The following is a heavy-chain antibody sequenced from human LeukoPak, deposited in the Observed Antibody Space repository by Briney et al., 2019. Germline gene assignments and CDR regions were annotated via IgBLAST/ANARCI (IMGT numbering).Heavy chain of an antibody. Sequence: GGSLRLSCAASGFTVSSNYMSWVRQAPGKGLEWVSVIYSGGSTYYADSVKGRFTISRDNSKNTLYLQMNSLRAEDTAVYYCARGSVGHTYYDFWSGSSHYYYYGMDVWGQGTTVTVSS. V-gene: IGHV3-53*01. CDR3: ARGSVGHTYYDFWSGSSHYYYYGMDV. CDR2: IYSGGST. D-gene: IGHD3-3*01. CDR1: GFTVSSNY. J-gene: IGHJ6*02.